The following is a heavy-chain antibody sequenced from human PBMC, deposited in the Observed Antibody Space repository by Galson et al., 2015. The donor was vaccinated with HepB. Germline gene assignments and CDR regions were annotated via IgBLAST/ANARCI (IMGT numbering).Heavy chain of an antibody. V-gene: IGHV4-31*11. CDR3: ARVAPSWEWLTNPLGAFDY. D-gene: IGHD3-3*01. CDR2: IYYSGST. J-gene: IGHJ4*02. CDR1: GGSFSGYY. Sequence: TLSLTCAVYGGSFSGYYWSWIRQHPGKGLEWIGYIYYSGSTYYNPSLKSRVTISVDTSKNQFSLKLSSVTAADTAVYYWARVAPSWEWLTNPLGAFDYWGQGTLVTVSS.